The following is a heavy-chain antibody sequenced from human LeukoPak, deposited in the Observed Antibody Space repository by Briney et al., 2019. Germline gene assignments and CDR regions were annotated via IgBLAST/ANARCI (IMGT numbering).Heavy chain of an antibody. CDR1: GGSFSGYY. CDR2: INHSGST. V-gene: IGHV4-34*01. Sequence: SETLSLTCAVYGGSFSGYYWSWIRQPPGKGLEWIGEINHSGSTNYNPSLKSRVTISVDTPKNQFSLKLSSVTAADTAVYFCARRPQSSSWSFDPWGQGTLVTVSS. D-gene: IGHD6-13*01. CDR3: ARRPQSSSWSFDP. J-gene: IGHJ5*02.